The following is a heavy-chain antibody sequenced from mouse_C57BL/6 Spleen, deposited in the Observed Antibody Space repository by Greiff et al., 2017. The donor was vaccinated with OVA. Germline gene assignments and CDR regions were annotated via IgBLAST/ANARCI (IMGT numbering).Heavy chain of an antibody. Sequence: DVQLQESGAELVKPGASVKLSCTASGFNIKDYYMHWVKQRTEQGLEWIGRIDPEDGETKYAPKFQGKAPITADKSSNTAYQQLSSLTSADTAVYYCAADYDYAMDYWGQGTSVTVSS. CDR3: AADYDYAMDY. V-gene: IGHV14-2*01. D-gene: IGHD1-1*01. CDR1: GFNIKDYY. CDR2: IDPEDGET. J-gene: IGHJ4*01.